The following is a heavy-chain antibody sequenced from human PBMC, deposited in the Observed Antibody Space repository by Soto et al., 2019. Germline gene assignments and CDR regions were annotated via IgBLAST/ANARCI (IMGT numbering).Heavy chain of an antibody. Sequence: SVNVSCKASGGTFSSYAISWVRQAPGQGLEWMGGIIPIFGTANYAQKFQGRVTITADESTSTAYMELSSLRSEDTAVYYCARDKGYCSSTSCYDGYYYYGMDVWGQGTTVTVSS. CDR1: GGTFSSYA. V-gene: IGHV1-69*13. J-gene: IGHJ6*02. D-gene: IGHD2-2*01. CDR3: ARDKGYCSSTSCYDGYYYYGMDV. CDR2: IIPIFGTA.